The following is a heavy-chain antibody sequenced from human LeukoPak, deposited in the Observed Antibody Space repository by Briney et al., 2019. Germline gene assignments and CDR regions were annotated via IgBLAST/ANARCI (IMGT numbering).Heavy chain of an antibody. CDR1: GYTFTGYY. CDR2: INPNSGGT. V-gene: IGHV1-2*02. Sequence: ASVKVSCKTSGYTFTGYYMHWVRQAPGQGLEWMGWINPNSGGTNYAQKFQGRVTMTRDTSISTAYTELSRLRSDDTAVYYCARDLHYYGSGGNYWGQGTLVTVSS. J-gene: IGHJ4*02. CDR3: ARDLHYYGSGGNY. D-gene: IGHD3-10*01.